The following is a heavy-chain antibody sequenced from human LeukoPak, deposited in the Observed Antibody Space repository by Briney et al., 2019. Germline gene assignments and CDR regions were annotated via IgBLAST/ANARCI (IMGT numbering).Heavy chain of an antibody. CDR3: ARDLPAYTGYETHDY. D-gene: IGHD5-12*01. Sequence: ASVKVSCKASGYTFTHYSISWVRQAPGQGLEWMGWSSAYNGNTDYAQKFQGRVTTTTDTSTSTAYMELRSLRSDDTAVYYCARDLPAYTGYETHDYWGQGTLVTVSS. CDR2: SSAYNGNT. V-gene: IGHV1-18*01. J-gene: IGHJ4*02. CDR1: GYTFTHYS.